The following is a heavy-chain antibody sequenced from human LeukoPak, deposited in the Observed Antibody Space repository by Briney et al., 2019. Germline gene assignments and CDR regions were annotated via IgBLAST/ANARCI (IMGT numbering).Heavy chain of an antibody. J-gene: IGHJ4*02. D-gene: IGHD3-10*01. CDR1: GFTFSSYG. CDR2: ISGSGGST. V-gene: IGHV3-23*01. Sequence: GGSLRLSCAASGFTFSSYGMSWVRQAPGQGLEWVSAISGSGGSTYYADSVKGRFTISRDNSKNTLYLQMNSLRAEDTAVYYCAKPYYYGSGSYYYWGQGTLVTVSS. CDR3: AKPYYYGSGSYYY.